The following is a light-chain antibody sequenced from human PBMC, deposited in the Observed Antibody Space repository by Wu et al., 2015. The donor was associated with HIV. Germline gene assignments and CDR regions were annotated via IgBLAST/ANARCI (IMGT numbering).Light chain of an antibody. CDR2: QAS. CDR3: QHYNSSPYT. V-gene: IGKV1-5*03. J-gene: IGKJ2*01. CDR1: QSVNKW. Sequence: DIQLTQSPSTLSTSIGDRVTITCRASQSVNKWLAWYQQKPGKAPKLLIYQASGLESGVPSRFSGSGSGTEFTLTIRGLQPDDFATYYCQHYNSSPYTFGQGTKLEIK.